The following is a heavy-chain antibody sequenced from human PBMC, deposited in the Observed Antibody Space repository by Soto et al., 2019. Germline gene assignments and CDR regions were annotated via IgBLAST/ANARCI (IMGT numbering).Heavy chain of an antibody. J-gene: IGHJ4*02. CDR3: AREGDSSYGGNSVDN. CDR1: GYTFTAYY. Sequence: QVPLVQSGAEVEKPGASVKVSCKPSGYTFTAYYIHWLRQAPGQGLEGMGWINPHSGGTNYAQKFQGRVSMTRDTSTSTAYMELRGLRSDDSAVYYCAREGDSSYGGNSVDNWGQGTLVTVSS. CDR2: INPHSGGT. D-gene: IGHD4-17*01. V-gene: IGHV1-2*02.